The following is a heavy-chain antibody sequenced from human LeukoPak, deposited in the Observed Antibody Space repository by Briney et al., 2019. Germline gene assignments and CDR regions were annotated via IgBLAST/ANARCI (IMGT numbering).Heavy chain of an antibody. CDR1: GGSISSGDYY. Sequence: SETLSLTCTVSGGSISSGDYYWSWIRQPPGKGLEWIGYLYYSGSTFYNPSLKSRVTISVDTSKNQFSLKLSSVTAADTAVYYCASEWGHYFDYWGQGTLVTVSS. V-gene: IGHV4-30-4*08. J-gene: IGHJ4*02. CDR2: LYYSGST. D-gene: IGHD1-26*01. CDR3: ASEWGHYFDY.